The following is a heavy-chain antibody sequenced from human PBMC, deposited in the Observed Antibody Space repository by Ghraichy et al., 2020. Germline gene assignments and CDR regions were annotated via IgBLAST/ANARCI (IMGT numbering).Heavy chain of an antibody. CDR1: GFTFSSYW. CDR3: ARALGYCSGGSCPGFDY. V-gene: IGHV3-7*04. J-gene: IGHJ4*02. CDR2: IKQDGSEK. Sequence: GGSLRLSCAASGFTFSSYWMSWVRQAPGKGLEWVANIKQDGSEKYYVDSVKGRFTISRDNAKNSLYLQMNSLRAEDTAVYYCARALGYCSGGSCPGFDYWGQGTLVTVSS. D-gene: IGHD2-15*01.